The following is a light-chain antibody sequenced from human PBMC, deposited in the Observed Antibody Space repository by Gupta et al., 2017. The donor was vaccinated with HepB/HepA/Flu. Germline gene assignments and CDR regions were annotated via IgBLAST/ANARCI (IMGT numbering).Light chain of an antibody. Sequence: EIVMTQSPATLSVSPGERATLSCRASQSVSSNLAWYQQKPGQAPRLIIYGASHSATGSPDRFSGCGYAKDFTLTSSSRQYEDFAVYYGQQYNNLHTFGHGTKVDIK. CDR1: QSVSSN. CDR3: QQYNNLHT. J-gene: IGKJ3*01. V-gene: IGKV3-15*01. CDR2: GAS.